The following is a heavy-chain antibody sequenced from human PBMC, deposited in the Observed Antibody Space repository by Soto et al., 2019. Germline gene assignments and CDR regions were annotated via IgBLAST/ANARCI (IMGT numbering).Heavy chain of an antibody. CDR3: ARPLGWRDAFDI. D-gene: IGHD6-19*01. V-gene: IGHV3-11*06. Sequence: GRFTISRDNAKNSLYLQINSPRAEDTAVYYCARPLGWRDAFDIWGQGTMVTVSS. J-gene: IGHJ3*02.